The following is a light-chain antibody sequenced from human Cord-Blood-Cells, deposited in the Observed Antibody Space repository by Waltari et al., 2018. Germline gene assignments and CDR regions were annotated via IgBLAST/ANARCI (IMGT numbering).Light chain of an antibody. V-gene: IGLV3-1*01. CDR2: QDS. Sequence: SYELTQPPSVSVSPGQTASITCSGDKLGDKYACWYQQKPGQSPVLVIYQDSKRPSGIPERFSGSNAGNTATLTIGGTQAMDGADYYCQAWDSSTVVFGGGTKLTVL. CDR3: QAWDSSTVV. CDR1: KLGDKY. J-gene: IGLJ2*01.